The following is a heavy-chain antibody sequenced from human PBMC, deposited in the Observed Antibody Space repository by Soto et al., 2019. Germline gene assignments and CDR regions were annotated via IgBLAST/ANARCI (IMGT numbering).Heavy chain of an antibody. D-gene: IGHD2-2*01. CDR2: IKSKTDGGTT. Sequence: GGSLRLCCAASGFTFSTAWMSWVRQAPGKGLEWVGRIKSKTDGGTTDYAAPVKGRFTISRDDSKDTLYLQMNSLKTEDTAVYYCTTDPWFCSSTTCFAYGMDVWGRGTTVTVSS. CDR1: GFTFSTAW. V-gene: IGHV3-15*01. J-gene: IGHJ6*02. CDR3: TTDPWFCSSTTCFAYGMDV.